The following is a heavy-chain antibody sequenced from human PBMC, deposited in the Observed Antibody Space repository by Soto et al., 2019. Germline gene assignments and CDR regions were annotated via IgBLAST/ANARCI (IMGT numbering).Heavy chain of an antibody. Sequence: EVQLLESGGGLVQPGGSLRLSCTASGFTFSRHAMTWVRQAPGKWLEWVSGLSDSGGRLYYADSVKGRFTISRDNSMNTLYLQMNTLRADDTAVYYCAKVSSSWYAGFFDLWGQGTLVTVSS. CDR2: LSDSGGRL. CDR1: GFTFSRHA. CDR3: AKVSSSWYAGFFDL. D-gene: IGHD6-13*01. V-gene: IGHV3-23*01. J-gene: IGHJ4*02.